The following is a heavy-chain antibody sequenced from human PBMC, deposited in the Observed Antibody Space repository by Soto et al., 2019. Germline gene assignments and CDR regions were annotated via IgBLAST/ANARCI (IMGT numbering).Heavy chain of an antibody. CDR2: IYHSGTT. CDR3: ARAFYGDYAAHYYGMDV. D-gene: IGHD4-17*01. Sequence: PSETLSLTCAVSGYSIGKTYYWGWIRQPPGKGLEWIGNIYHSGTTYYNPSLESRVTISVDTSNNQFSLKLSSVTAADTAVYYCARAFYGDYAAHYYGMDVWGQGTTVTVSS. CDR1: GYSIGKTYY. V-gene: IGHV4-38-2*01. J-gene: IGHJ6*02.